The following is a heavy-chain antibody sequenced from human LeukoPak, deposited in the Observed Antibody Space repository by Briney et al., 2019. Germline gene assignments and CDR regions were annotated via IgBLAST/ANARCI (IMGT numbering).Heavy chain of an antibody. CDR3: ARDITLTRGGRSDY. V-gene: IGHV3-74*01. CDR2: INTDGTDT. D-gene: IGHD3-10*01. CDR1: GFIFSKQW. Sequence: GGSLRLSCGASGFIFSKQWMNWVRQAPGKGLVWVARINTDGTDTSYADSVKGRFTISRDNAKDTLYLQMNSLRAEDTAVYYCARDITLTRGGRSDYWGQGTLVTVSA. J-gene: IGHJ4*02.